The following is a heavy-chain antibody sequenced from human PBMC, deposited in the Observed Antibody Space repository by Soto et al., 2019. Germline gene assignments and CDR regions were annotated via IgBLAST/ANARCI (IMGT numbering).Heavy chain of an antibody. D-gene: IGHD5-12*01. V-gene: IGHV3-7*01. CDR1: GFTFSSYW. Sequence: GGSLRLSCAASGFTFSSYWMSWVRQAPGKGLEWVANIKQDGSEKYYVDSVKGRFTISRDNAKNSLYLQMNSLRAEDTAVYYCARDGIVATIQTSFDYWGQGTLVTVSS. J-gene: IGHJ4*02. CDR3: ARDGIVATIQTSFDY. CDR2: IKQDGSEK.